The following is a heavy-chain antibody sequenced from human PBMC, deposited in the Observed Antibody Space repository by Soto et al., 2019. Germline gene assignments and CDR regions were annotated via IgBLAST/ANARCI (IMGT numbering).Heavy chain of an antibody. CDR1: GYSFTSFW. CDR2: IYPGDSDT. V-gene: IGHV5-51*01. CDR3: ARGYYDILTGYFPYFAY. Sequence: GESLKISCKGSGYSFTSFWIGWVRQMPGKGLEWMGIIYPGDSDTRYSPSFQGQVTISADKSIRTAYLQWSSLKASDTAMYYCARGYYDILTGYFPYFAYWGQGTLVTVSS. D-gene: IGHD3-9*01. J-gene: IGHJ4*02.